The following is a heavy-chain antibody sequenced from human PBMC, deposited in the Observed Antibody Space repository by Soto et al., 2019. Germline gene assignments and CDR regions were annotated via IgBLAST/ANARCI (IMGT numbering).Heavy chain of an antibody. Sequence: GGSLRLSCASSGVTFSSYSMNWVRQAPGKGLEWVSSISSSSSYIYYADSVKGRFTISRDNAKNSLYLQMNSLRAEDTAVYYCARAHSSSWYTTTDYWGQGTLVTVSS. J-gene: IGHJ4*02. CDR1: GVTFSSYS. D-gene: IGHD6-13*01. V-gene: IGHV3-21*01. CDR3: ARAHSSSWYTTTDY. CDR2: ISSSSSYI.